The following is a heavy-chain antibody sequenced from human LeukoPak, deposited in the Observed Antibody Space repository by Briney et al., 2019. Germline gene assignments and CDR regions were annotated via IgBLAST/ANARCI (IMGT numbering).Heavy chain of an antibody. Sequence: PGGSLRLSCAASGFTISSYGMHWVRQAPGKGLEWVAVIWYDGSNKYYADSVKGRFTISRDNSKNTLYLQMNSLRAEDTGVYYCARDRFGYGGNSDYWGQGTLVTVSS. CDR2: IWYDGSNK. CDR1: GFTISSYG. CDR3: ARDRFGYGGNSDY. V-gene: IGHV3-33*01. J-gene: IGHJ4*02. D-gene: IGHD4-23*01.